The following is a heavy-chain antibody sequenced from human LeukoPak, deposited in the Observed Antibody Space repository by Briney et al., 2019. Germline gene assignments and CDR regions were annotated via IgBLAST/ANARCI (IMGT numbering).Heavy chain of an antibody. CDR2: INPNSGGT. D-gene: IGHD3-22*01. CDR1: GYTFTGYY. Sequence: ASVKVSCKASGYTFTGYYMHWVRQAPGQGLEWMGWINPNSGGTNYAQKFQGRVTMTRDTSISTAYMELSRLRSDDTAVYYCASISYDSSGRNWFDPWGQGTLVTVSS. CDR3: ASISYDSSGRNWFDP. V-gene: IGHV1-2*02. J-gene: IGHJ5*02.